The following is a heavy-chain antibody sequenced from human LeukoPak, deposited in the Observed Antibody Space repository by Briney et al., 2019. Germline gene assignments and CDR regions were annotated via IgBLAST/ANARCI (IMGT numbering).Heavy chain of an antibody. CDR2: IYYSGST. D-gene: IGHD6-13*01. V-gene: IGHV4-59*01. CDR1: GGSISSYY. Sequence: SSETPSLTCTVSGGSISSYYWSWLRQPPGKGLEWIGYIYYSGSTNYNPSLKSRVTISVDTSKNQFSLKLSSVTAADTAVYYCASRSIAAAGVSWFDPWGQGTLVTVSS. CDR3: ASRSIAAAGVSWFDP. J-gene: IGHJ5*02.